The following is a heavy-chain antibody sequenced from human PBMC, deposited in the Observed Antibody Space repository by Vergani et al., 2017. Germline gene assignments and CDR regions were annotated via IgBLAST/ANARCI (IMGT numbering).Heavy chain of an antibody. V-gene: IGHV3-66*03. Sequence: EVQLVESGGGLIQPGGSLRLSCVASGFIVSSNYMSWVRQAPGKGLEWVSVIYDSGSTDYADSVKGRFTISRDNSKNTLYLQMNSLRAEDTAVYYCARVTTVNNYASRLQYNWFDPWGQGTLVTVSS. CDR2: IYDSGST. CDR3: ARVTTVNNYASRLQYNWFDP. CDR1: GFIVSSNY. D-gene: IGHD4-11*01. J-gene: IGHJ5*02.